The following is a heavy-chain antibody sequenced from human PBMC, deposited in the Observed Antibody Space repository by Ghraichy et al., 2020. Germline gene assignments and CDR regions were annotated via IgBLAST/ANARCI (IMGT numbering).Heavy chain of an antibody. D-gene: IGHD5-18*01. J-gene: IGHJ6*02. Sequence: SVKVSCKASGGTFSSYTISWVRQAPGQGLEWMGRIIPILGIANYAQKFQGRVTITADKSTSTAYMELSSLRSEDTAVYYCARYGYEGYYYYYYGMDVWGQGTTVTVSS. CDR3: ARYGYEGYYYYYYGMDV. V-gene: IGHV1-69*02. CDR1: GGTFSSYT. CDR2: IIPILGIA.